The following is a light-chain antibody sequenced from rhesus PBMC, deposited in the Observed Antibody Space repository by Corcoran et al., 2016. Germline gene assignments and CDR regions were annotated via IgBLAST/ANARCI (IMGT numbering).Light chain of an antibody. CDR1: QSLLYSSNNKNY. J-gene: IGKJ1*01. Sequence: DIVMTQSPDSLAVSLGERVTINCKSSQSLLYSSNNKNYLAWYQQKPGQAPKLLIYWASTRESGVPNRFIVSGSGTDFTLTISGLQAEDVAVYYCQQYYSTPRTFGQGTKVEIK. CDR2: WAS. V-gene: IGKV4-1*01. CDR3: QQYYSTPRT.